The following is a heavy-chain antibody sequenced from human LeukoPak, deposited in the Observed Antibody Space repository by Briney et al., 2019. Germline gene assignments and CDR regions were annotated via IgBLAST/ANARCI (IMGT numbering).Heavy chain of an antibody. CDR3: AKDSRGIDGSGSYYTPYDAFDI. CDR1: GFTFSSYA. Sequence: PGGSLRLSCAASGFTFSSYAMSWVRQAPGKGLEWVSAISGSGGSTYYADSVKGRFTISRDNSKNTLYLQMNSLRAEDTAVYYCAKDSRGIDGSGSYYTPYDAFDIWGQGTMVTVSS. V-gene: IGHV3-23*01. J-gene: IGHJ3*02. CDR2: ISGSGGST. D-gene: IGHD3-10*01.